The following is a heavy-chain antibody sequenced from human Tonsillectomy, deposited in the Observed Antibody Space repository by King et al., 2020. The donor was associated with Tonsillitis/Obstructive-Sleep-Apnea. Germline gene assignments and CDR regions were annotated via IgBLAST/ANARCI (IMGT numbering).Heavy chain of an antibody. CDR1: GYSFTSYW. V-gene: IGHV5-10-1*03. J-gene: IGHJ5*02. CDR2: IDPSDSYT. D-gene: IGHD2-2*02. Sequence: VQLVESGAEVKKPGESLRISCKGSGYSFTSYWITWVRQMPGKGLEWMGRIDPSDSYTNYSPSFQGHVTISADKSISTAYLQWSSLKASDTAMYYCARVDCSTASCYTDNWFDLWGQGTLVTVSS. CDR3: ARVDCSTASCYTDNWFDL.